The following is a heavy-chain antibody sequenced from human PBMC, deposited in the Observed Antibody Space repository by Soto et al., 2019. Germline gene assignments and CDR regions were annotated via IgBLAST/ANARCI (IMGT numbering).Heavy chain of an antibody. CDR1: GVSIGSHF. CDR2: IYQTVNT. CDR3: ARLQYTVVTALDI. V-gene: IGHV4-59*11. J-gene: IGHJ3*02. D-gene: IGHD2-15*01. Sequence: SETLSLTCSVSGVSIGSHFWSWIRQPPGNVPELVGYIYQTVNTNYTPALKRRVTISMDTSENQLSLQLSSVTAADTAVYYCARLQYTVVTALDIWGQGTMVTVSS.